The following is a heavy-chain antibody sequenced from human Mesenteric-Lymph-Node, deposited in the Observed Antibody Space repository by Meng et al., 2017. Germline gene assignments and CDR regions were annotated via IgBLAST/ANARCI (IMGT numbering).Heavy chain of an antibody. J-gene: IGHJ6*02. V-gene: IGHV3-48*03. CDR2: ISSSGSTI. Sequence: GESLKISCAASGFTFSSYEMNWVRQAPGKGLEWVSYISSSGSTIYYADSVKGRFTISRDNAKNSLYLQMNSLRAEDTAVYYCARDPSDYYYYGMDVWGQGTTVTVSS. CDR3: ARDPSDYYYYGMDV. CDR1: GFTFSSYE.